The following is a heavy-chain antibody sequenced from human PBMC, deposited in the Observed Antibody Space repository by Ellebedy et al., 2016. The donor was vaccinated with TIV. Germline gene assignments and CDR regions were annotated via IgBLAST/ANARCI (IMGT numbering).Heavy chain of an antibody. CDR3: ARDPYYYDSSGYRNWYFDL. CDR2: IKQDGSEK. J-gene: IGHJ2*01. D-gene: IGHD3-22*01. CDR1: GFTFSSYW. Sequence: GGSLRLSCAASGFTFSSYWMSWVRQAPGKGLEWVANIKQDGSEKYYVDSVKGRFTISRDNAKNSLYLQMNSLRAEDTAVYYCARDPYYYDSSGYRNWYFDLWGRGTLVTVSS. V-gene: IGHV3-7*03.